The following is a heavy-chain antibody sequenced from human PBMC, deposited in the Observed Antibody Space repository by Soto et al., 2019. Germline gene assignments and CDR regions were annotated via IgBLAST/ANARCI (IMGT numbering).Heavy chain of an antibody. CDR3: AGCRTDSCYGPLDY. D-gene: IGHD5-12*01. Sequence: PSETLSLTCSVSGASRSLIRQPPRKGLEWIGCISSSGSTSYNPSLKSRVIISLDTSKNQFSLRLSSVTAADTAMYYCAGCRTDSCYGPLDYWGQGILVTVSS. J-gene: IGHJ4*02. CDR1: GAS. CDR2: ISSSGST. V-gene: IGHV4-59*08.